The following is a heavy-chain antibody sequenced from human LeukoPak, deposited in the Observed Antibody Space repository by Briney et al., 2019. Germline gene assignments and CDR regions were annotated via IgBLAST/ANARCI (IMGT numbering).Heavy chain of an antibody. CDR2: IGTAGDT. Sequence: WSLRLSCAASGFTFSSYDMHWIREATGKGLEWVSAIGTAGDTYYPGSVKGRFTISRENAKNSLYLQMNSLRAGDTAVYYCAREVIGAFDIWGQGTMVTVSS. V-gene: IGHV3-13*01. CDR3: AREVIGAFDI. D-gene: IGHD2/OR15-2a*01. J-gene: IGHJ3*02. CDR1: GFTFSSYD.